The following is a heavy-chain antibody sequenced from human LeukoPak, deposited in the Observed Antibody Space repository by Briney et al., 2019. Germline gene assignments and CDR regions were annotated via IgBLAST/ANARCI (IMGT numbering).Heavy chain of an antibody. J-gene: IGHJ2*01. CDR1: GGSISSYF. CDR2: IYYNGYT. D-gene: IGHD1-14*01. CDR3: ARCHFSGRYNTSYNWYFWL. Sequence: SKTQCLTCTVSGGSISSYFWSWVRQPPGEGLEWIGYIYYNGYTNYNDSLKSRVTISLGRSTNQFSLELTSMTPADTAVYYCARCHFSGRYNTSYNWYFWLQGRVVRVTVSS. V-gene: IGHV4-59*01.